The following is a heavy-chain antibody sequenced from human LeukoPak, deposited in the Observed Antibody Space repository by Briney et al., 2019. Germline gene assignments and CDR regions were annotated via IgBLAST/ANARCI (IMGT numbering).Heavy chain of an antibody. CDR1: GGSFSGYY. D-gene: IGHD4-17*01. J-gene: IGHJ6*02. Sequence: SETLSLTCAVYGGSFSGYYWSWIRQPPGKGLEWIGEINHSGSTNYNPSLKSRVTISVDTSKNQFSLKPSSVTAADTAVYYCARGHGDYEPYYYYYGMDVWGQGTTVTVSS. CDR3: ARGHGDYEPYYYYYGMDV. CDR2: INHSGST. V-gene: IGHV4-34*01.